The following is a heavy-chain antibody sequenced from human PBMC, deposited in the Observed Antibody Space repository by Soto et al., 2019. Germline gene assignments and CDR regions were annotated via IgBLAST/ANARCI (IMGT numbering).Heavy chain of an antibody. CDR3: ARAPVYYDKDSGMDV. CDR2: TSYRSRSYN. Sequence: SQTLSLTCVISGDSVSSNNVAWNWIRQSPSRGLEWLGRTSYRSRSYNNYAVSVRSRISIKSDTSRNQFSLQLKSVTPEDTAVYYCARAPVYYDKDSGMDVWGRGTTVTVSS. CDR1: GDSVSSNNVA. V-gene: IGHV6-1*01. D-gene: IGHD3-16*01. J-gene: IGHJ6*02.